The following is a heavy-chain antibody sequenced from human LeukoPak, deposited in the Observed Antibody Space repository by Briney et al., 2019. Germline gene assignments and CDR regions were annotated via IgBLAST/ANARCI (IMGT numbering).Heavy chain of an antibody. CDR2: ISYDGSNK. J-gene: IGHJ4*02. CDR3: AKSVCSSTSRSDFDY. Sequence: GGSLRLSCAASGFTFSSYGMHWVRQAPGKGLEWVAVISYDGSNKYYADSVKGRFAISRDNSKNTLYLQMNSLRAEDTAVYYCAKSVCSSTSRSDFDYWGQGTLVTVSS. CDR1: GFTFSSYG. V-gene: IGHV3-30*18. D-gene: IGHD2-2*01.